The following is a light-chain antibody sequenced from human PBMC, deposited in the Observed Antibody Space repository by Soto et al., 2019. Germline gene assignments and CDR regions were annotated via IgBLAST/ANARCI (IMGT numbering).Light chain of an antibody. CDR2: GVS. CDR1: NSDVGGYNY. Sequence: QSALTQPRSVSGSPGQSGTISCTGTNSDVGGYNYVSWYQQYPGKAPKLMISGVSERPSGVPDRFSGSKSGNTASLTISGLQAEDEADYYCCSYVDTDTWVFGGGTKATVL. CDR3: CSYVDTDTWV. J-gene: IGLJ3*02. V-gene: IGLV2-11*01.